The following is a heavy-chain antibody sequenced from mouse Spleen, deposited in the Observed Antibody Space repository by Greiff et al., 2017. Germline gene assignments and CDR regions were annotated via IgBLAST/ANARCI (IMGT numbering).Heavy chain of an antibody. J-gene: IGHJ3*01. CDR1: GFSLTSYG. Sequence: VQLQQSGPGLVAPSQSLSITCTVSGFSLTSYGVDWVRQSPGKGLEWLGVICGVGSTNYNSALISRLSISKDNSKCQVFLKMNSLQTDDTAMYYCASEGRYDGYYGGFAYWGQGTLVTVSA. V-gene: IGHV2-6*01. CDR3: ASEGRYDGYYGGFAY. D-gene: IGHD2-3*01. CDR2: ICGVGST.